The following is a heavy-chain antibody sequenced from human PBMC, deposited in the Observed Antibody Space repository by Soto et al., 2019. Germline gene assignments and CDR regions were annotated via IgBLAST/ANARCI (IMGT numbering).Heavy chain of an antibody. Sequence: HPGGSLRLSCAASGFTFNNYWMTWVRQAPGKGLEWVANIKQDGSEQFYVDSVKGRFAISRDNAKNSLFLQMNSLRAEDSADYYCARARELERPGGYMDVWGKGTTVTVSS. V-gene: IGHV3-7*01. D-gene: IGHD1-1*01. CDR2: IKQDGSEQ. J-gene: IGHJ6*03. CDR3: ARARELERPGGYMDV. CDR1: GFTFNNYW.